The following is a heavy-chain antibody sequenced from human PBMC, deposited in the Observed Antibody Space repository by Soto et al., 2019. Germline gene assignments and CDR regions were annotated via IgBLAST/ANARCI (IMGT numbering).Heavy chain of an antibody. D-gene: IGHD5-12*01. CDR3: ARDPTTYSGYDLLDY. CDR2: ISSNGGST. J-gene: IGHJ4*02. Sequence: GGSLRLSCSASGFTFSSYAMHWVRQAPGKGLEYVSAISSNGGSTYYADSVKGRFTISRDNSKNTLYLQMISLRAEDMALYYFARDPTTYSGYDLLDYWGQGTLVTVSS. CDR1: GFTFSSYA. V-gene: IGHV3-64*04.